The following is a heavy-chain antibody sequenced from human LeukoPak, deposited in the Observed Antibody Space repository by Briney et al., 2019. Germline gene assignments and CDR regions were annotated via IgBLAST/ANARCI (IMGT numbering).Heavy chain of an antibody. CDR2: ISYDGSNK. CDR1: GFTFSSYG. CDR3: AKDPCSSTSCYFDY. V-gene: IGHV3-30*18. D-gene: IGHD2-2*01. Sequence: GRSLRLSCAASGFTFSSYGMHWVRQAPGKGLEWVAVISYDGSNKYYADSVKGRFTISRDNSKNTLYLQMNSLRAEDTAVYYCAKDPCSSTSCYFDYWGQRTLVTVSS. J-gene: IGHJ4*02.